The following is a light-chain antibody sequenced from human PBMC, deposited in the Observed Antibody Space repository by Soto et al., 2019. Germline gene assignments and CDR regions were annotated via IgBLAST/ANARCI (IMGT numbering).Light chain of an antibody. J-gene: IGKJ2*01. CDR2: GAS. CDR3: QQYGNSPPYT. V-gene: IGKV3-20*01. CDR1: QSVSSSY. Sequence: EIVLTQSPGTLSLSPGERATISCRASQSVSSSYLAWYQQKPGQAPRLLIYGASSRATGIPDRFSGSGSGTDFTLTISRLEPEDFAVYYCQQYGNSPPYTFGQGTQLEIK.